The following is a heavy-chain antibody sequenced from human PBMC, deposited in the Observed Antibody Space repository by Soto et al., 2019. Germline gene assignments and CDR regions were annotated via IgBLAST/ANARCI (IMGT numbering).Heavy chain of an antibody. V-gene: IGHV1-46*03. CDR3: ARRGYCSGGSCPLGFDY. CDR2: INPRDGGT. J-gene: IGHJ4*02. Sequence: ASVKVSCKASGNTFTTYYVHWVRQAPGQGLEWMGVINPRDGGTSYAQKFQGRVTMTRDTSTSTVYMELSSLRSEDTAMYYCARRGYCSGGSCPLGFDYWGQGTLVTVSS. CDR1: GNTFTTYY. D-gene: IGHD2-15*01.